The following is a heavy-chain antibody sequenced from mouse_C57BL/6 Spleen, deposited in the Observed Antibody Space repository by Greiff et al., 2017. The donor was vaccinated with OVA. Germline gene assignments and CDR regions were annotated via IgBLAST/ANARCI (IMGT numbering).Heavy chain of an antibody. CDR3: ARFLLNYGSSYYYAMDY. D-gene: IGHD1-1*01. J-gene: IGHJ4*01. Sequence: VQLQQSGPGLVQPSQSLSITCTVSGFSLTSYGVHWVRQSPGKGLEWLGVIWSGGSTDYNAAFISRLSISKDKSKSQVFFKMNSLQADDTAIYYCARFLLNYGSSYYYAMDYWGQGTSVTVSS. V-gene: IGHV2-2*01. CDR2: IWSGGST. CDR1: GFSLTSYG.